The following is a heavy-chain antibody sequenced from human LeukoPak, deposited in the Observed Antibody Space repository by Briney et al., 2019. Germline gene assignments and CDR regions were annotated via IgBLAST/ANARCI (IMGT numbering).Heavy chain of an antibody. CDR2: IYYSGSP. D-gene: IGHD6-13*01. V-gene: IGHV4-61*01. Sequence: SETLSLTCTVSGGSVTSGSYYWSWIRQTPGKGLEWIAYIYYSGSPNYNPSLKSRVTISLDTSKNQFSLKLSSVTAADTGVYYCARGGYSSSWLSYWGQGTLVSLSS. CDR3: ARGGYSSSWLSY. J-gene: IGHJ4*02. CDR1: GGSVTSGSYY.